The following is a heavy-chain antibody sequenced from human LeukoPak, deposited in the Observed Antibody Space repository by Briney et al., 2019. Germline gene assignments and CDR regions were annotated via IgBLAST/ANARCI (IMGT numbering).Heavy chain of an antibody. J-gene: IGHJ3*02. CDR2: INPNSGAT. CDR3: ARKWIQLWSDAFDI. D-gene: IGHD5-18*01. Sequence: RASVKVSCKASGYSFSGYYIHWLRQAPGQGLEWMGWINPNSGATTYAQKFQGRVTMTRDTSISTVYMELSRLRSDDTAAYYCARKWIQLWSDAFDIWGQGTMVTVSS. CDR1: GYSFSGYY. V-gene: IGHV1-2*02.